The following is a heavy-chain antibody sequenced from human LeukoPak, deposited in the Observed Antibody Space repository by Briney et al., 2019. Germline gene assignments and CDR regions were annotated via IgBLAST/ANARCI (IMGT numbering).Heavy chain of an antibody. V-gene: IGHV3-66*01. CDR3: ARDVGLEGYFDY. CDR2: IHSGGST. CDR1: GFTFSSNY. J-gene: IGHJ4*02. Sequence: GGSLRLSCAASGFTFSSNYMSWVRQAPGKGLEWVSVIHSGGSTYYADSVTGRFTISRDNTKNTLYLQMNSLRAEDTAVYYCARDVGLEGYFDYWGQGTLVTVSS. D-gene: IGHD3-3*01.